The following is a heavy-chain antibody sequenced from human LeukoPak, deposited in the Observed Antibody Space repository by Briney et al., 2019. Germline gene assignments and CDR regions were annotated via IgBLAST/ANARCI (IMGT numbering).Heavy chain of an antibody. CDR1: GGSISSGGYY. Sequence: SQTLSLTCTVSGGSISSGGYYWSWIRQHPGKGLEWIGCIYYSGSTYYNPSLKSRVTISVDTSKNQFSLKLSSVTAADTAVYYCARGSMVRGRVDYWGQGTLVTVSS. V-gene: IGHV4-31*03. J-gene: IGHJ4*02. CDR3: ARGSMVRGRVDY. CDR2: IYYSGST. D-gene: IGHD3-10*01.